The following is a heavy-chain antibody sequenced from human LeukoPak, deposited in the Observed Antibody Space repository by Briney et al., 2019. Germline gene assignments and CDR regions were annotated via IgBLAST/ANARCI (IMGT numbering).Heavy chain of an antibody. CDR3: AKSDYYDSSGYP. V-gene: IGHV3-30*18. Sequence: GRPPRLSCAASGFTFSSYGMHWVRQAPGKGPEWVADISYDGSNKYYAASVKGRFTISRDHSKNTLYLQMNSLRAEDTAVYYCAKSDYYDSSGYPWGQETMVTFSS. CDR1: GFTFSSYG. D-gene: IGHD3-22*01. J-gene: IGHJ3*01. CDR2: ISYDGSNK.